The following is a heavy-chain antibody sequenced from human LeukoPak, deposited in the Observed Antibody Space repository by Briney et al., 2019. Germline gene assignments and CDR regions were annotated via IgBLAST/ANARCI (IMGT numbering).Heavy chain of an antibody. CDR3: ATSGYGLVDAFDI. Sequence: SETLSLTCIVSGVSISSSSYYWDWIRQPPGKGLEWIGSIYYSGSTYYNPSLKSRVTISVDRSKNQFSLKLSSVTAADTAVYYCATSGYGLVDAFDIWGQGTMVTVSS. D-gene: IGHD2-2*01. V-gene: IGHV4-39*07. J-gene: IGHJ3*02. CDR1: GVSISSSSYY. CDR2: IYYSGST.